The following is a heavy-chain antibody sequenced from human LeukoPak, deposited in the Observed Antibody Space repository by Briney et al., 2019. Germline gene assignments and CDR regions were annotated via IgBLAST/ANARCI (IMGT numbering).Heavy chain of an antibody. J-gene: IGHJ3*02. Sequence: GASVKVSCKASGGTFSSYAISWVRQAPGQGLEWMGRIIPIFGTANYAQKFQGRVTITTDESTSTAYMELSSLRSGDTAVYYCARGWYYYDSSGPDAFDIWGQGTMVTVSS. CDR1: GGTFSSYA. CDR2: IIPIFGTA. CDR3: ARGWYYYDSSGPDAFDI. D-gene: IGHD3-22*01. V-gene: IGHV1-69*05.